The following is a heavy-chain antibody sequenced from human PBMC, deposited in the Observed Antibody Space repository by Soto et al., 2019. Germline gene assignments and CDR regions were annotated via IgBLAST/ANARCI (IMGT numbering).Heavy chain of an antibody. CDR3: ARPTAAGTEVINY. CDR1: GFTFSSYS. V-gene: IGHV3-21*01. D-gene: IGHD6-13*01. Sequence: GGSLRLSCAASGFTFSSYSMNWVRQAPGKGLEWVSSISSSSSYIYYADSVKGRFTISRDNAKNSLYLQMNSLRAEDTAVYYCARPTAAGTEVINYWGQGTLVTVSS. CDR2: ISSSSSYI. J-gene: IGHJ4*02.